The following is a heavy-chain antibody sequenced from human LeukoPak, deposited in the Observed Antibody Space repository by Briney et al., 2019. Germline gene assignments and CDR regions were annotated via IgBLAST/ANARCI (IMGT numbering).Heavy chain of an antibody. D-gene: IGHD3-3*01. CDR3: AKVNYDFWSGYSYYYYMDV. CDR2: LRFDGSDK. CDR1: GFTLSNYG. Sequence: GGSLRLSCAASGFTLSNYGMHWVRQAPGKGLEWVAFLRFDGSDKYYADSVKGRFTISRDNSKNTLYLQMNSLRAEDTAVYYCAKVNYDFWSGYSYYYYMDVWGKGTTVTVSS. J-gene: IGHJ6*03. V-gene: IGHV3-30*02.